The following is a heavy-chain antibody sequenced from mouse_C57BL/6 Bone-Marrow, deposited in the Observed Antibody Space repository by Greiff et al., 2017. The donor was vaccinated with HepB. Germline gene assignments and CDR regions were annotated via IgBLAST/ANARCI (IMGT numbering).Heavy chain of an antibody. Sequence: QVQLQQPGAELVKPGASVKLSCKASGYTFTSYWMHWVKQRPGQGLEWIGWIFPGSGSTYYNEKFKGKATLTVDKSSSTAYMLLSSLTSEDSAVYFCARHSPYYFDYWGQGTTLTVSS. CDR1: GYTFTSYW. CDR2: IFPGSGST. CDR3: ARHSPYYFDY. V-gene: IGHV1-64*01. D-gene: IGHD2-12*01. J-gene: IGHJ2*01.